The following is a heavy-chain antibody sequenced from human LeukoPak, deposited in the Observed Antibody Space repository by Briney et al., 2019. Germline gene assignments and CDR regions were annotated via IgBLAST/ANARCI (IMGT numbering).Heavy chain of an antibody. V-gene: IGHV3-30*18. J-gene: IGHJ4*02. D-gene: IGHD6-13*01. CDR3: AKSMGSSSWYGEDY. CDR2: ISYDGRNK. CDR1: GFSFSSYG. Sequence: GGSLRLSCAASGFSFSSYGMHWVRQAPGKGLEWVAFISYDGRNKYHADSVKGRFTISRDNSKNTLYLQMNSLRAEDTAVYYCAKSMGSSSWYGEDYWGQGTLVTVSS.